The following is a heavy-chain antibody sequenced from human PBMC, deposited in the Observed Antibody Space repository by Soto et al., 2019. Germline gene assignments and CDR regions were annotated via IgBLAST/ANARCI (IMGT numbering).Heavy chain of an antibody. CDR2: IYYSGST. J-gene: IGHJ5*02. CDR1: GGSISSGGYY. Sequence: QVQLQESGPGLVKPSQTLSLTCTVSGGSISSGGYYWSWIRQHPGKGLEWIGYIYYSGSTYYNPSLKRRVTISVDTSKNQFSLKLSSVTAADTAVYYCASSPVDYGDPYNWFDPWGQGTLVTVSS. CDR3: ASSPVDYGDPYNWFDP. D-gene: IGHD4-17*01. V-gene: IGHV4-31*03.